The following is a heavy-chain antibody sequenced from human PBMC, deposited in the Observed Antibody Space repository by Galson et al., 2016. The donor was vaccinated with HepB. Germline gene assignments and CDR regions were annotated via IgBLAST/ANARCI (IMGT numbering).Heavy chain of an antibody. D-gene: IGHD3-22*01. J-gene: IGHJ4*02. CDR1: GDSVSSSRVA. CDR2: TYYRSKWFN. CDR3: ARESSGSLLDY. V-gene: IGHV6-1*01. Sequence: CAISGDSVSSSRVAWHWIRQSPSRGLEWLGRTYYRSKWFNDYAVSLKNRITINPDTSKNQFILQLNSVTPEDTAVYFCARESSGSLLDYWGQGTLVTVSS.